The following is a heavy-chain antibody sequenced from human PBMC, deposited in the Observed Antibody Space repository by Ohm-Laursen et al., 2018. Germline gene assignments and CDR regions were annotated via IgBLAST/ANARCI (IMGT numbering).Heavy chain of an antibody. CDR2: ISAGSTYM. CDR3: ASMVRGRVRFNAFDI. CDR1: GFNFETSV. V-gene: IGHV3-21*01. Sequence: SLRLSCAASGFNFETSVMNWVRQAPGKGLEWVSSISAGSTYMYYADAVKGRFTISRDNAKNSLYLQMNSLRAGDTAVYYCASMVRGRVRFNAFDIWGQGTMVTVSS. J-gene: IGHJ3*02. D-gene: IGHD3-10*01.